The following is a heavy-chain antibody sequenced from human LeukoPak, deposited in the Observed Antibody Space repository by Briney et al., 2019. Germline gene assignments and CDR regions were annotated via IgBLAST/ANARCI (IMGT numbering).Heavy chain of an antibody. CDR1: GFTCDDYG. Sequence: GGSLRLSCAASGFTCDDYGMSWVRQAPGKGLEWVSGINWNGGSTGYADSVKGRFTISRDNAKNSLYLQMNSLRAEDTALYYCARGDVDTAMGDPFDYWRQGTLVTVSS. CDR2: INWNGGST. D-gene: IGHD5-18*01. CDR3: ARGDVDTAMGDPFDY. J-gene: IGHJ4*02. V-gene: IGHV3-20*04.